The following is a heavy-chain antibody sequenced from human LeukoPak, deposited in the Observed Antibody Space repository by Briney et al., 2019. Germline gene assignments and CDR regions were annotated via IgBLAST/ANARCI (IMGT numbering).Heavy chain of an antibody. J-gene: IGHJ4*02. D-gene: IGHD1-26*01. CDR1: GGCISSYY. CDR3: ARGRSYGYFDY. V-gene: IGHV4-59*08. CDR2: TYYSGST. Sequence: SETLSFTCTGSGGCISSYYWSWMRQPPGKGLEGSGSTYYSGSTNYNPSLKNRVHIPVDTSKNQFSLKLSSVTAADTAVYYCARGRSYGYFDYWGQGTLVTVPS.